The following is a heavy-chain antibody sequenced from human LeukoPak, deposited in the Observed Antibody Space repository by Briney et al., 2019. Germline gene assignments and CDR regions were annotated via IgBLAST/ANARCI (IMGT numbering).Heavy chain of an antibody. Sequence: GGSLRLSCAASEFTFSRLWMNWVRQAPGKGLEWVSSISSSSSYIYYADSVKGRFTISRDNAKNSLYLQMNSLRAEDTAVYYCARAEQLVPSDYWGQGTLVTVSS. CDR2: ISSSSSYI. J-gene: IGHJ4*02. V-gene: IGHV3-21*01. CDR1: EFTFSRLW. CDR3: ARAEQLVPSDY. D-gene: IGHD6-13*01.